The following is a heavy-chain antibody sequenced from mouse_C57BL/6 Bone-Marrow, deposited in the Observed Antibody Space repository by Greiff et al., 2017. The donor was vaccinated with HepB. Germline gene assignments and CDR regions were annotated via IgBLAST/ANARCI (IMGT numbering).Heavy chain of an antibody. CDR2: IDPENGDT. D-gene: IGHD1-1*01. Sequence: VQLKQSGAELVRPGASVKLSCTASGFNIKDDYMHWVKQRPEQGLEWIGWIDPENGDTEYDSKFQGKATITADTSSNTAYLQLSILTSEDTAVYYCTTPCYGNSAWFAYWGQGTLVTVSA. CDR3: TTPCYGNSAWFAY. J-gene: IGHJ3*01. V-gene: IGHV14-4*01. CDR1: GFNIKDDY.